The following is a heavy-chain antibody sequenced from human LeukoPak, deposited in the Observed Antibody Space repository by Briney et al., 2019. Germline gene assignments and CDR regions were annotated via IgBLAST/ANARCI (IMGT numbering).Heavy chain of an antibody. V-gene: IGHV4-4*07. J-gene: IGHJ4*02. CDR3: ARHWTYYDILTGYIYPSYFDY. CDR2: IYTSGST. D-gene: IGHD3-9*01. CDR1: GGSISSYY. Sequence: SETLSLTCTVSGGSISSYYWSWIRQPAGKGLEWIGRIYTSGSTNYNPSLKSRVTMSVDTSKNQFSLKLSSVTAADTAVYYCARHWTYYDILTGYIYPSYFDYWGQGTLVTVSS.